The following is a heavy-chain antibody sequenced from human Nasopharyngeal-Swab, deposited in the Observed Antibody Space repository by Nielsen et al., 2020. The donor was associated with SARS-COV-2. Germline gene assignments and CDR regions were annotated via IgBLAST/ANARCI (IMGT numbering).Heavy chain of an antibody. D-gene: IGHD2-15*01. CDR1: GYTFTSYY. V-gene: IGHV1-46*01. J-gene: IGHJ4*02. CDR2: INPSGGSA. Sequence: ASVKVSCKASGYTFTSYYLHWVRQAPGQGLEWMGIINPSGGSATYAQKFQRRVTFTRDTSTTTFYMELSSLRSEDTAVYYCARGPVAVVVADNYFDHCGQGTLVTVSS. CDR3: ARGPVAVVVADNYFDH.